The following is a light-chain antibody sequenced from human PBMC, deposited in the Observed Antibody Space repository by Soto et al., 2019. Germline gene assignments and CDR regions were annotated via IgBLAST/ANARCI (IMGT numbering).Light chain of an antibody. CDR2: RAS. J-gene: IGKJ5*01. CDR3: QQYKNWPL. Sequence: IVLTQSPGTLSLSPGDRATLSCRASQSVSNQLAWYQQKPGQAPRLLIYRASTRATGIPARFSGSGFGTEFTLTISSLQSEDFAVYYCQQYKNWPLFGQGTRLEIK. CDR1: QSVSNQ. V-gene: IGKV3-15*01.